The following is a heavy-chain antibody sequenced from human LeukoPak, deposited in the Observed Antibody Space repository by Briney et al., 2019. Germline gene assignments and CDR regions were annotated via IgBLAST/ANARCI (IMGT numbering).Heavy chain of an antibody. CDR3: ARVQNEWQLLPGFDY. Sequence: GGSLILSCAASGFTFTRYWMHWVRQAPGKGLVWVSRINTDGSSTAYADSVKGRFTISRDNAKNTVYLQMNSLRAEDTAVYYCARVQNEWQLLPGFDYWGQGTLVTVSS. CDR1: GFTFTRYW. J-gene: IGHJ4*02. D-gene: IGHD1-26*01. CDR2: INTDGSST. V-gene: IGHV3-74*01.